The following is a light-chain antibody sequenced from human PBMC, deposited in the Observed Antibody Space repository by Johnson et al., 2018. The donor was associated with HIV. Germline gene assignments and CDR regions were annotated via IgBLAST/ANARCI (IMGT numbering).Light chain of an antibody. CDR3: VTWDTSLSIGAV. CDR2: DNN. Sequence: QSVLTQPPSVSAASGQKVDISCSGGSSNIEDNYVSWYQQLPHTAPRLLISDNNKRPSGIPDRFSGSKSGTSATLGITGLQTGDEADYYCVTWDTSLSIGAVFGTGTKVTVL. J-gene: IGLJ1*01. V-gene: IGLV1-51*01. CDR1: SSNIEDNY.